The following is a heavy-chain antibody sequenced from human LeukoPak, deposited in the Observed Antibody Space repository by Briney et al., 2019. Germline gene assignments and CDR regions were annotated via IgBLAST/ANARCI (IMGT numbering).Heavy chain of an antibody. CDR1: GFTFSTYN. CDR2: ISWNSGSI. V-gene: IGHV3-9*03. D-gene: IGHD3-10*01. Sequence: PGGSLRLSCAASGFTFSTYNMNWVRQAPGKGLEWVSGISWNSGSIGYADSVKGRFTISRDNAKNSLYLQMNSLRAEDMALYYCAKDILWFGESLQGGFDYWGQGTLVTVSS. J-gene: IGHJ4*02. CDR3: AKDILWFGESLQGGFDY.